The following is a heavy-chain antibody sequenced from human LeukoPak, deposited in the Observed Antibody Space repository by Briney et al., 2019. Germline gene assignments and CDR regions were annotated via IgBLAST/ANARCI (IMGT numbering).Heavy chain of an antibody. Sequence: GGSLRLSCADSGFTYSSYSMNWVRQAPGKELEWVSYIRSSSSTIYYADSVKGRFTISRDNAKNSLYLQMNSLRAEDTAVYYCARLGGGGAFDIWGQGTMVTVSS. CDR1: GFTYSSYS. CDR3: ARLGGGGAFDI. CDR2: IRSSSSTI. V-gene: IGHV3-48*01. J-gene: IGHJ3*02. D-gene: IGHD3-16*01.